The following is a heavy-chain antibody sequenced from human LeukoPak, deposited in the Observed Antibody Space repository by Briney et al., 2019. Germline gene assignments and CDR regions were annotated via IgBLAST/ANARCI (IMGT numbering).Heavy chain of an antibody. D-gene: IGHD6-19*01. J-gene: IGHJ6*03. Sequence: PGGSLRLSCAGSGFTFSGSAMHWVRQAPGKGLEWVAFIRYDGSNKYYADSVKGRFTISRDNSKNTLYLQMNSLRAEDTAVYYCAKDEAVAGDYYYYYMDVWGKGTTVIVS. V-gene: IGHV3-30*02. CDR1: GFTFSGSA. CDR3: AKDEAVAGDYYYYYMDV. CDR2: IRYDGSNK.